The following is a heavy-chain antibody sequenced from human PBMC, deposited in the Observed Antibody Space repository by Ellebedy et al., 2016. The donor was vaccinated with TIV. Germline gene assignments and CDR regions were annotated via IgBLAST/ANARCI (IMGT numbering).Heavy chain of an antibody. Sequence: SETLSLTXTVPGGSISSYYWSWIRQPPGKGLEWIGYIYYSGSTNYNPSLKSRVTISVDTSKNQFSLKLSSVTAADTAVYYCARHYCSSTSCYYVYYFDYWGQGTLVTVSS. D-gene: IGHD2-2*01. CDR2: IYYSGST. J-gene: IGHJ4*02. CDR1: GGSISSYY. V-gene: IGHV4-59*13. CDR3: ARHYCSSTSCYYVYYFDY.